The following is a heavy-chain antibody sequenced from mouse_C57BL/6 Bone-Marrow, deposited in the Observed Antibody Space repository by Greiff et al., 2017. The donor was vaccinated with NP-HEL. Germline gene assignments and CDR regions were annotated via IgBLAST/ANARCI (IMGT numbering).Heavy chain of an antibody. V-gene: IGHV1-82*01. D-gene: IGHD2-4*01. CDR3: YDYDWYFDV. J-gene: IGHJ1*03. CDR2: IYPGDGDT. Sequence: VMLVESGPELVKPGASVKISCKASGYAFSSSWMNWVKQRPGKGLEWIGRIYPGDGDTNYNGKFKGKATLTADKSSSTAYMQLSSLTSEDSAVYFCYDYDWYFDVWGTGTTVTVSS. CDR1: GYAFSSSW.